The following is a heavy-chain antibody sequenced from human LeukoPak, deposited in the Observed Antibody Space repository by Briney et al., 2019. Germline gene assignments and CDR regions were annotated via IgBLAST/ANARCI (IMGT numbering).Heavy chain of an antibody. V-gene: IGHV3-23*01. CDR2: ISGSGGST. CDR1: GFTFSSYA. CDR3: AELGITMIGGV. D-gene: IGHD3-10*02. J-gene: IGHJ6*04. Sequence: GGSLRLSCVVSGFTFSSYAMSWVRQAPGKGLEWVSGISGSGGSTYYADSVKGRFTISRDNTKNTLYLQMNSLRAEDTAVYYCAELGITMIGGVWGKGTTVTISS.